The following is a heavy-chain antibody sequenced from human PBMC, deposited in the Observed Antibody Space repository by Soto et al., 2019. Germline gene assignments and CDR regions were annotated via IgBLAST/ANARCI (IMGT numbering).Heavy chain of an antibody. J-gene: IGHJ3*02. Sequence: ASVKASCKASRYTFTSCYIHWVRQAPEQGLEWMGIINPSGGSTIYAQKFRGRVPMTRDTSTSTVYMELSSLRSEDTAVYYCARAVLTMIVVVKDAFDIWGQGTMVTV. V-gene: IGHV1-46*01. CDR2: INPSGGST. D-gene: IGHD3-22*01. CDR1: RYTFTSCY. CDR3: ARAVLTMIVVVKDAFDI.